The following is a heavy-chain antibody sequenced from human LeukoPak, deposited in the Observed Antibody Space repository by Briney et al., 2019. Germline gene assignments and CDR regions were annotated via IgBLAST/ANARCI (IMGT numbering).Heavy chain of an antibody. J-gene: IGHJ4*02. CDR2: IYYSGST. Sequence: SETLSLTCTVSGGSISSYYWSWIRQPPGKGLEWIGYIYYSGSTNYNPSLKSRVTVSIDTSKNKFSLKLSSVTAADTAVYYCARVDGFWYYFDYWGQGTLVTVSS. V-gene: IGHV4-59*01. CDR3: ARVDGFWYYFDY. D-gene: IGHD3-3*01. CDR1: GGSISSYY.